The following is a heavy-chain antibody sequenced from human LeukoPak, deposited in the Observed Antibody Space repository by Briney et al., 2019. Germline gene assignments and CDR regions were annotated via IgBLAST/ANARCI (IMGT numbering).Heavy chain of an antibody. V-gene: IGHV3-66*02. D-gene: IGHD6-13*01. CDR1: GFTVNSNY. J-gene: IGHJ5*02. Sequence: GGTLRLSCAASGFTVNSNYMTWVRQAPGKGLEWVSVIHSGGSTFYTDFVKGRFTISRDNSKNTLYLQMNSLRTDDTAVYYCASSSWSRSNWFDPWGQGTLDTVSS. CDR3: ASSSWSRSNWFDP. CDR2: IHSGGST.